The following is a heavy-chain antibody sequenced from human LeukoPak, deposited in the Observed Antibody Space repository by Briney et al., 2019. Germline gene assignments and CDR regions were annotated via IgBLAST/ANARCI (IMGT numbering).Heavy chain of an antibody. CDR1: GYTFTSYG. CDR2: INAYSGNT. CDR3: ARDGLPEDAFDI. Sequence: ASVKVSCKASGYTFTSYGISWVRQAPGQGLVWMGWINAYSGNTNYAQTLQGRVTMTTDTSTSTAYLELKSLRSDDTAVYYCARDGLPEDAFDIWGQGTMVTVS. V-gene: IGHV1-18*01. J-gene: IGHJ3*02.